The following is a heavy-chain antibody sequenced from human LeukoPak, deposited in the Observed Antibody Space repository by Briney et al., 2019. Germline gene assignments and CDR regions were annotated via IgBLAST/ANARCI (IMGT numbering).Heavy chain of an antibody. D-gene: IGHD3-3*01. CDR1: GGSISSGSYY. V-gene: IGHV4-61*02. J-gene: IGHJ5*02. CDR2: IYTSGST. CDR3: ARGHAYYDFWSGLLYDNWFDP. Sequence: SSETLSLTCTVSGGSISSGSYYWGWIRQPAGKGLEWIGRIYTSGSTNYNPSLKSRVTISVDTSKNQFSLKLSSVTAADTAVYYCARGHAYYDFWSGLLYDNWFDPWGQGTLVTVSS.